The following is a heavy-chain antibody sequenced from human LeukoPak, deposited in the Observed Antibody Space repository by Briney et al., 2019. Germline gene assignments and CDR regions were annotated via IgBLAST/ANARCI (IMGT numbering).Heavy chain of an antibody. CDR3: AKDNALGGEDC. Sequence: GGSLRLSCTASGFTFSSYTMTWVRQAPGKGLEWVSAIHNSGGTTSYADSVKGRFTISRDNSKNTLFLQMNSLRAEDTAVYYCAKDNALGGEDCWGQGTLVTVSS. D-gene: IGHD3-16*01. CDR1: GFTFSSYT. V-gene: IGHV3-23*01. CDR2: IHNSGGTT. J-gene: IGHJ4*02.